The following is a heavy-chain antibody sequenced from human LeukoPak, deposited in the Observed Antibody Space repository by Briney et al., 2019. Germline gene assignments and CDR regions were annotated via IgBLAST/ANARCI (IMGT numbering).Heavy chain of an antibody. CDR1: GYTFTSYG. CDR3: AREPRTSCCYSGY. D-gene: IGHD2-2*01. Sequence: ASVKVSCKASGYTFTSYGISWVRQAPGQGLEWMGWITTYNGNTYYAQKLQGRVTMTTDTSTTTAYMELRSLRSDDTAVYYCAREPRTSCCYSGYWGQGTLVTVSS. V-gene: IGHV1-18*01. CDR2: ITTYNGNT. J-gene: IGHJ4*02.